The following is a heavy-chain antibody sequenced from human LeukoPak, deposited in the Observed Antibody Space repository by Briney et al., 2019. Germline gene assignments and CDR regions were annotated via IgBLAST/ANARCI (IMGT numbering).Heavy chain of an antibody. D-gene: IGHD6-19*01. Sequence: SETLSLTCAVYGGSFSGYYWSWIRQPPGKGLEWIGEINHSGSTNYNPSLKSRVTISVDTSKNQFSLKLSSVTAADTAVYYCASRYKYSSGWYSRSAFDYWGQGTLVTVSS. V-gene: IGHV4-34*01. CDR1: GGSFSGYY. CDR2: INHSGST. CDR3: ASRYKYSSGWYSRSAFDY. J-gene: IGHJ4*02.